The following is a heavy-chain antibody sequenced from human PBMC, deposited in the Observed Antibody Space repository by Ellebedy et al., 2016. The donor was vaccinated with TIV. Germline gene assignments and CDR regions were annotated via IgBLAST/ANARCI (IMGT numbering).Heavy chain of an antibody. Sequence: GESLKISXAASGFTFSSYAMSWVRQAPGKGLEWVSTISGSGSSTYYADSVKGRFSISRDNSKNTLYLQMNSLRAEDTAVYYCARSRGTYQGFDIWGQGTMVTVS. J-gene: IGHJ3*02. CDR3: ARSRGTYQGFDI. CDR1: GFTFSSYA. V-gene: IGHV3-23*01. CDR2: ISGSGSST. D-gene: IGHD1-26*01.